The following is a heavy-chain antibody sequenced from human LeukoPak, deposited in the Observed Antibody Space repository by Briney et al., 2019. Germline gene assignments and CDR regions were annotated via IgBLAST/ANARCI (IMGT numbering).Heavy chain of an antibody. Sequence: GGSLRLSCAASGFTFDDYAMHWVRQAPGKGLEWVSGISWNSGSIGYADSVKGRFTISRDNAKNSLYLQMNSLRAEDTAVYYCASAGVGGSPMNYWGQGTLVTVSS. D-gene: IGHD3-16*01. CDR2: ISWNSGSI. CDR3: ASAGVGGSPMNY. CDR1: GFTFDDYA. V-gene: IGHV3-9*01. J-gene: IGHJ4*02.